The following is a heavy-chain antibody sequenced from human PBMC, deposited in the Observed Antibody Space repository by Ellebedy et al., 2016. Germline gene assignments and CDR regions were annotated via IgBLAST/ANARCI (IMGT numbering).Heavy chain of an antibody. V-gene: IGHV3-23*01. CDR2: ISGSGGST. D-gene: IGHD2-15*01. CDR3: AKAGQIGYCSGGSCYPPVD. Sequence: GGSLRLXCAASGFTFSSYSMNWVRQAPGKGLEWVSAISGSGGSTYYADSVKGRFTISRDNSKNTLYLQMNSLRAEDTAVYYCAKAGQIGYCSGGSCYPPVDWGQGTLVTVSS. CDR1: GFTFSSYS. J-gene: IGHJ4*02.